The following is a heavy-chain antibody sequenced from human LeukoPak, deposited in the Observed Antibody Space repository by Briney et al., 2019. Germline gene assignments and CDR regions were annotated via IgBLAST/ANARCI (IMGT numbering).Heavy chain of an antibody. CDR3: AGTDYKTYFDY. J-gene: IGHJ4*02. V-gene: IGHV1-46*03. D-gene: IGHD4-11*01. CDR2: INPSGGST. Sequence: ASVKVSCKASGYTFTRYYIHWVRQAPGQGLEWMGIINPSGGSTSYAQKFQGRVTMTRDTSTSTVYMELSSLRYVDTAVYYCAGTDYKTYFDYWGQGTLVTVSS. CDR1: GYTFTRYY.